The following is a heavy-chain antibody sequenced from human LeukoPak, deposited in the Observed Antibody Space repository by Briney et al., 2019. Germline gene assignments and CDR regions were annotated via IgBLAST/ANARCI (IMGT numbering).Heavy chain of an antibody. V-gene: IGHV1-18*01. CDR1: GYTFTRYG. D-gene: IGHD3-22*01. CDR3: ARVPIVVVITGWFDP. J-gene: IGHJ5*02. CDR2: ISAYNGNT. Sequence: VKVSCKASGYTFTRYGISWVRQAPGQGLEWMGWISAYNGNTNYAQKLQGRVTMTTDTSTSTAYMELRSLRSDDTAVYYCARVPIVVVITGWFDPWGQGTLVTVSS.